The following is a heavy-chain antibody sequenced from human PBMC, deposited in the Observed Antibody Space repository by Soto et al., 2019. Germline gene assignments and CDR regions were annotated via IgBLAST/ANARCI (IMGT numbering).Heavy chain of an antibody. CDR2: IYYSGST. D-gene: IGHD3-10*01. CDR1: GGSVSSGSYY. Sequence: SETLSLTCTVSGGSVSSGSYYWSWIRQPPGKGLEWIGYIYYSGSTNYNPSLKSRVTISVDTSKNQFSLKLSSVTAADTAAYYCAREGSWFGELLRAFDIWGQGTMVTVSS. J-gene: IGHJ3*02. V-gene: IGHV4-61*01. CDR3: AREGSWFGELLRAFDI.